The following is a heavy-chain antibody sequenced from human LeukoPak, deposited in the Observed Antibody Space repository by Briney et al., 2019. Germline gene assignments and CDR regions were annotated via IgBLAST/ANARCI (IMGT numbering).Heavy chain of an antibody. CDR3: ARDKISVIPALDY. Sequence: GSLRLSCEASGFSFSNHNTNWVRQAPGKGLEWISSINSRNNYIYYADSVKGRFTISRDNAKESLYLQMDSLRAEDTAIYFCARDKISVIPALDYWGQGTLVIVSS. J-gene: IGHJ4*02. CDR1: GFSFSNHN. V-gene: IGHV3-21*01. CDR2: INSRNNYI. D-gene: IGHD2/OR15-2a*01.